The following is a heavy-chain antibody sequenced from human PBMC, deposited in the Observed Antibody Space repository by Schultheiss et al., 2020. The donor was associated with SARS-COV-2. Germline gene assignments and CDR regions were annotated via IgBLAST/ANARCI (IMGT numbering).Heavy chain of an antibody. CDR2: MWFDGSHK. Sequence: GGSLRLSCAASGFTFSSYAMTWVRQAPGKGLEWVANMWFDGSHKYYADSVKGRFTISRDNFNNTLYLQMNSLRAEDTAVYYCARDPAGRAYFDYWGQGALVTVSS. CDR1: GFTFSSYA. J-gene: IGHJ4*02. CDR3: ARDPAGRAYFDY. V-gene: IGHV3-33*08. D-gene: IGHD3-16*01.